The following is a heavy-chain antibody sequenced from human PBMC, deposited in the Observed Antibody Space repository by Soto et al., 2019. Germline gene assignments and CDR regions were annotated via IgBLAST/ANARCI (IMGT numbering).Heavy chain of an antibody. CDR3: AFDSDYGDYGKNAFDI. CDR2: ISYDGSNK. CDR1: GFTLSSYG. Sequence: HPGGSLRLSCAASGFTLSSYGMHWVRQAPGKGLEWVAVISYDGSNKYYADSVKGRFTISRDNSKNTLYLQMNCLRAEDTAVYYCAFDSDYGDYGKNAFDIWGQGTMVTVSS. J-gene: IGHJ3*02. D-gene: IGHD4-17*01. V-gene: IGHV3-30*03.